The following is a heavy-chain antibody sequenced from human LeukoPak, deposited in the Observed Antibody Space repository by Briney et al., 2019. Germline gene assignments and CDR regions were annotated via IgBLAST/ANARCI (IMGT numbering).Heavy chain of an antibody. J-gene: IGHJ5*02. CDR2: ISSSSSYI. CDR1: GFTFSSYS. CDR3: ARDSTIAADNWFDP. D-gene: IGHD6-13*01. Sequence: GGSLRLSCAASGFTFSSYSMNWVRQAPGKGLEWVSSISSSSSYIYYADSVKGRLTISRDNAKNSLYLQMNSLRAEDTAVYYCARDSTIAADNWFDPWGQGTLVTVSS. V-gene: IGHV3-21*01.